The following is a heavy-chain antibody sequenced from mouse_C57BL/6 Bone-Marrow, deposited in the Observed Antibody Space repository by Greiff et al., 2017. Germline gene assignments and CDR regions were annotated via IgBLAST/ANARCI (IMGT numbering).Heavy chain of an antibody. CDR3: ARKGSISAWFAY. D-gene: IGHD2-10*02. CDR1: GFTFSSYA. V-gene: IGHV5-4*03. J-gene: IGHJ3*01. Sequence: EVKVVESGGGLVKPGGSLKLSCAASGFTFSSYAMSWVRQTPEKRLEWVATISDGGSYTYYPENVKGRFTISRDNAKNNLYLQLSHLKSEDTAMYYCARKGSISAWFAYWGQGTLVTVSA. CDR2: ISDGGSYT.